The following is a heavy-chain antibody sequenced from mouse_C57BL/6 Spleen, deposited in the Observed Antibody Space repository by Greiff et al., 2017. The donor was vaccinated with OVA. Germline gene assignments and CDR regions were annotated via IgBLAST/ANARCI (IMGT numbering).Heavy chain of an antibody. J-gene: IGHJ4*01. D-gene: IGHD3-2*02. CDR2: IYPGDGDT. CDR1: GYAFSSSW. CDR3: ARTTAQATRAMDD. V-gene: IGHV1-82*01. Sequence: QVQLQQSGPELVKPGASVKISCKASGYAFSSSWMNWVKQRPGQGLEWIGRIYPGDGDTNYNGKFKGKATLTADKSSSTAYMQLSSLTSEDSAVYFCARTTAQATRAMDDWGQGTSVTVSS.